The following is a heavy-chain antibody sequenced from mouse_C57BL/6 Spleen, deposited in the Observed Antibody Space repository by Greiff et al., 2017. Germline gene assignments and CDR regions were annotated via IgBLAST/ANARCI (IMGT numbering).Heavy chain of an antibody. CDR1: GYAFSSSW. CDR2: IYPGVGAT. Sequence: LMKPGASVKISCKASGYAFSSSWMNWVKQRPGKGLEWIGRIYPGVGATNYKGKFKGKATLTADKSSSTAYMQLSSLTSEDSAVYFCARSGTDYFEYWGQGTTLTVSS. CDR3: ARSGTDYFEY. V-gene: IGHV1-82*01. J-gene: IGHJ2*01. D-gene: IGHD4-1*01.